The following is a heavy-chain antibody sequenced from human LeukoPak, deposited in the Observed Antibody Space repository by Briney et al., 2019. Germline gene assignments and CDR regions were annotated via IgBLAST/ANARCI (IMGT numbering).Heavy chain of an antibody. CDR2: FDPEDGET. CDR1: GSTLTELS. D-gene: IGHD1-1*01. V-gene: IGHV1-24*01. CDR3: ATDVAQNWSCTRTFDC. J-gene: IGHJ4*02. Sequence: ASVKVSCKVSGSTLTELSMHWVRQAPGKGLEWMGGFDPEDGETIYAQKFQGRVTMTEDTSTDTAYMELSSLRSEDTAVYYCATDVAQNWSCTRTFDCWGQGTLVTVSS.